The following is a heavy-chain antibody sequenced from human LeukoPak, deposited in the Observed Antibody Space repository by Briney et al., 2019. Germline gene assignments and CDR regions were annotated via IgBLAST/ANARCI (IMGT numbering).Heavy chain of an antibody. Sequence: ASVKVSCKASGYTFTSYGISWVRQAPGQGLEWMGWISAYNGNTNYAQKLQGRVTMTTDTSTSTAYMELRSLRSDDTAVYYCAREAIDAAAMVTSRAFSWFDPWGQGTLVTVSS. CDR3: AREAIDAAAMVTSRAFSWFDP. D-gene: IGHD5-18*01. J-gene: IGHJ5*02. CDR2: ISAYNGNT. V-gene: IGHV1-18*01. CDR1: GYTFTSYG.